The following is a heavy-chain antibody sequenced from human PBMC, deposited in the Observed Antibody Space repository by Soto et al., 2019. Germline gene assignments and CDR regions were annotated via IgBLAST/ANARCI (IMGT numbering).Heavy chain of an antibody. Sequence: SETLSLTCTVSGGSIISGYWSWIRQPPGKGLEWIGYISHSGNTNYNPSVKSRVTLSVDTPKNQFSLRLSSVTTADTAVYYCAGLRGYAGSPIDYWGQGTLVTVS. V-gene: IGHV4-59*01. D-gene: IGHD2-15*01. J-gene: IGHJ4*02. CDR3: AGLRGYAGSPIDY. CDR2: ISHSGNT. CDR1: GGSIISGY.